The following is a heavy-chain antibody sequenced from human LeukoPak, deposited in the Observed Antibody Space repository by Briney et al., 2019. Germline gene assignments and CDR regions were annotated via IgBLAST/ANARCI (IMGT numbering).Heavy chain of an antibody. J-gene: IGHJ4*02. CDR3: ARDAAYYYGSGSYRNGIDY. V-gene: IGHV4-4*07. CDR1: GGSISSYY. D-gene: IGHD3-10*01. CDR2: IYTSGST. Sequence: KSSETLSLTCTVSGGSISSYYWSWIRQPAGKGPEWIGRIYTSGSTNYNPSLKSRVTMSVDTSKNQFSLKMSSVTAADTAVYYCARDAAYYYGSGSYRNGIDYWGQGSLVTVSS.